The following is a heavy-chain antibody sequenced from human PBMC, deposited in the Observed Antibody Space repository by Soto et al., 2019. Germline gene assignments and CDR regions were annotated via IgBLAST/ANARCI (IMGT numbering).Heavy chain of an antibody. CDR1: GYTFTSYA. Sequence: QVQLVQSGAEVKKPGASVKVSCKASGYTFTSYAMHWVRQAPGQRLEWMGWINAGNGNTKYSQKFQGRVTITRDTSXRXANXELSSLRSEDTAVYYCASEYCGGDCYSAARYGMDVWGQGTTVTVSS. V-gene: IGHV1-3*01. CDR2: INAGNGNT. CDR3: ASEYCGGDCYSAARYGMDV. D-gene: IGHD2-21*02. J-gene: IGHJ6*02.